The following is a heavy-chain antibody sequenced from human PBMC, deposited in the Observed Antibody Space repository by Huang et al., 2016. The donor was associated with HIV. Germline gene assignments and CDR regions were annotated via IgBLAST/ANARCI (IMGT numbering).Heavy chain of an antibody. CDR2: IDPGNAHI. Sequence: QGQLVQSGAEMKKPGASVKLSCKASGHVFTSYAIHWLRLAPGHSLMGRGWIDPGNAHIPCSQHFQAIVTISRDTSITTVFLELRPLRPGDTAVYYCARAARGDGYQGAFDVWGQGTVVTASS. D-gene: IGHD2-2*03. CDR1: GHVFTSYA. J-gene: IGHJ3*01. V-gene: IGHV1-3*01. CDR3: ARAARGDGYQGAFDV.